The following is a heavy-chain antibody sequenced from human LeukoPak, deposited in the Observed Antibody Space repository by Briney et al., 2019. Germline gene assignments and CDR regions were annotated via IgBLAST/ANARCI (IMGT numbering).Heavy chain of an antibody. V-gene: IGHV3-30*18. CDR1: GFTFSIYG. CDR3: AKHFASSSWYTYYYYSYGMHV. J-gene: IGHJ6*02. Sequence: GGSLRLSCAASGFTFSIYGMHWVRQAPGKGLEWVAGIPYDGSNKYYAVSVRCRFTISRDNSKNALYLQMNSLRAADTAVYYCAKHFASSSWYTYYYYSYGMHVWGQGTTVTVSS. D-gene: IGHD6-13*01. CDR2: IPYDGSNK.